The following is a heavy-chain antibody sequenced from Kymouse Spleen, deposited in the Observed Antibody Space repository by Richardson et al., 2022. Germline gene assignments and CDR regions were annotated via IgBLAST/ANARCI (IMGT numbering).Heavy chain of an antibody. D-gene: IGHD1-1*01,IGHD1-20*01. CDR2: ISWNSGSI. V-gene: IGHV3-9*01. J-gene: IGHJ4*02. CDR1: GFTFDDYA. CDR3: AKDKGTGTTRYFDY. Sequence: EVQLVESGGGLVQPGRSLRLSCAASGFTFDDYAMHWVRQAPGKGLEWVSGISWNSGSIGYADSVKGRFTISRDNAKNSLYLQMNSLRAEDTALYYCAKDKGTGTTRYFDYWGQGTLVTVSS.